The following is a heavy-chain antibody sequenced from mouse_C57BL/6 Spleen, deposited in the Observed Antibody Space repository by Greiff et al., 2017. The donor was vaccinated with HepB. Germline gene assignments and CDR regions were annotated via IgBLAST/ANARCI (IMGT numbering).Heavy chain of an antibody. V-gene: IGHV5-17*01. Sequence: DVMLVESGGGLVKPGGSLKLSCAASGFTFSDYGMHWVRQAPEKGLEWVAYISSGSSTIYYADTVKGRFTISRDNAKNTLFLQMTSLRSEDTAMYYCARRATMINYYAMDYRGQGTSVTVSS. CDR3: ARRATMINYYAMDY. CDR1: GFTFSDYG. CDR2: ISSGSSTI. D-gene: IGHD2-4*01. J-gene: IGHJ4*01.